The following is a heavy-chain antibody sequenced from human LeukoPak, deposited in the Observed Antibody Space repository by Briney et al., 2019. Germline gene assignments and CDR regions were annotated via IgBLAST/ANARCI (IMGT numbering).Heavy chain of an antibody. Sequence: GGSLRLSCAASGFTFNNYNMNWVRQAPGKALEWVSSITSSGTYIFYADSVKGRFTISRDNAKNSLYLQMNSLGPEDTAVYFCARGAGGYWGQGTLVTVSS. CDR2: ITSSGTYI. V-gene: IGHV3-21*01. CDR1: GFTFNNYN. J-gene: IGHJ4*02. CDR3: ARGAGGY.